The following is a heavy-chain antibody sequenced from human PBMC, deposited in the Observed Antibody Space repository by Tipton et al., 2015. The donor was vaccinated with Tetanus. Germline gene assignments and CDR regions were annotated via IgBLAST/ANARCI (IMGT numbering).Heavy chain of an antibody. CDR3: ARGNGYSGYHHYFDY. CDR1: GTSLSGYY. Sequence: TLSLTCAVHGTSLSGYYWSWIRQSPGKAPEWIGYSYYVGSPNHNPSLKGRVSISRDTSTNQVSLKLTSVTVADTAVYYCARGNGYSGYHHYFDYWGQGILVTVSS. J-gene: IGHJ4*02. D-gene: IGHD5-12*01. CDR2: SYYVGSP. V-gene: IGHV4-34*11.